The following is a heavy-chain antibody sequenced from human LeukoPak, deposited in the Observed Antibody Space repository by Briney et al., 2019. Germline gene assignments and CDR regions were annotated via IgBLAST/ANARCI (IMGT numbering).Heavy chain of an antibody. CDR2: LSSSSSAF. V-gene: IGHV3-48*04. D-gene: IGHD2-15*01. CDR3: AREGGYCSGGSCRFFDY. CDR1: GFTFSTSA. J-gene: IGHJ4*02. Sequence: GGSLRLSCVASGFTFSTSAMNWVRQAPGKGLEWVSYLSSSSSAFNYADSVRGRFTVSRDNAKNSLFLQMNSLRAEDTAVYYCAREGGYCSGGSCRFFDYWGQGTLVTVSS.